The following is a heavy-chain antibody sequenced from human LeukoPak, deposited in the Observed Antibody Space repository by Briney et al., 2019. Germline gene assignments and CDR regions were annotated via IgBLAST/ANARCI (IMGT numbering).Heavy chain of an antibody. CDR2: IIAYNGYT. Sequence: SVTLSCKPSAYTFTRYAINWVRQAPGQGLEWMGWIIAYNGYTNYAKRLQGRVTMTTDTSTSTAYMELRSVKSDDTAVYYWARGGLWFGELSPKDYYYYMDVWGKGTTVTISS. CDR1: AYTFTRYA. V-gene: IGHV1-18*01. J-gene: IGHJ6*03. D-gene: IGHD3-10*01. CDR3: ARGGLWFGELSPKDYYYYMDV.